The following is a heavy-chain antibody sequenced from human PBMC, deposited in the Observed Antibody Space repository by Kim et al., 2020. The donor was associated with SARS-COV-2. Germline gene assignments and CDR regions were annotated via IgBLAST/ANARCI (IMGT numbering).Heavy chain of an antibody. CDR2: IKQDGTEK. V-gene: IGHV3-7*03. CDR3: ARAQSLTAFYYFYGLDV. J-gene: IGHJ6*01. D-gene: IGHD1-20*01. CDR1: GFTFSRHW. Sequence: GGSLRLSCGASGFTFSRHWMSWVRQAPGKGLEWVANIKQDGTEKDYVDSVKGRFTISRDNANCSLYLQMNSLRAEDTAVYYCARAQSLTAFYYFYGLDV.